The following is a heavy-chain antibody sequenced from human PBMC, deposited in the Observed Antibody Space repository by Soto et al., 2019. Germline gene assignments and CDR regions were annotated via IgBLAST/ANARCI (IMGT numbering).Heavy chain of an antibody. CDR3: ARRRGPGLVIRDYYYYGMDV. D-gene: IGHD3-9*01. CDR1: GGTFSSYA. CDR2: IIPIFGTA. Sequence: QVQLVQSGAEVKKPGSSVKVSCKASGGTFSSYAISWVRQAPGQGLEWMGGIIPIFGTANYAQKFQGRVTITADESTSTAYMEVSSLRSEDTAVYYCARRRGPGLVIRDYYYYGMDVWGQGTTVTVSS. J-gene: IGHJ6*02. V-gene: IGHV1-69*01.